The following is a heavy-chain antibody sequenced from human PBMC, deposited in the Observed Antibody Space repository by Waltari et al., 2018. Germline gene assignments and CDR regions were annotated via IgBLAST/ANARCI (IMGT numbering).Heavy chain of an antibody. CDR1: GYSISSGYY. Sequence: QVQLQESGPGLVKPSETLSLTCAVSGYSISSGYYWGWIRQPPGKGLEWIGSIYHSGSTYYTPSLKSRVTISVDTSKNQFSLKLSSVTAADTAVYYCARDGGPIWGSSNWFDPWGQGTLVTVSS. CDR3: ARDGGPIWGSSNWFDP. D-gene: IGHD3-16*01. J-gene: IGHJ5*02. V-gene: IGHV4-38-2*02. CDR2: IYHSGST.